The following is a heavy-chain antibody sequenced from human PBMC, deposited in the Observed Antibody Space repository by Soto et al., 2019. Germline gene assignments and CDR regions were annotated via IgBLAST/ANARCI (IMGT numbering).Heavy chain of an antibody. Sequence: QVQLVESGGGVVQPGRSLRLSCGASGFTLNSFGIHWVRQGLEKGLEWVAGISYDESSRHYADSVQGRFFVSRDNSKNAVFLQMCTLRPEGTAVYSCATGIQHDYDSLLNHWGQGTLVTVSS. D-gene: IGHD3-9*01. V-gene: IGHV3-30*03. CDR3: ATGIQHDYDSLLNH. CDR2: ISYDESSR. CDR1: GFTLNSFG. J-gene: IGHJ5*02.